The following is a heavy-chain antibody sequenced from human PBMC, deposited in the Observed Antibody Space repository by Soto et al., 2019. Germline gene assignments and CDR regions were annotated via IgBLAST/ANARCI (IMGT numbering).Heavy chain of an antibody. V-gene: IGHV4-34*02. J-gene: IGHJ3*02. CDR2: INYSGST. CDR3: TRRALDYVIYVGTFDI. D-gene: IGHD4-17*01. CDR1: GGSFSGYY. Sequence: QVQLQQWGAGLLKPSETLSLTCAVYGGSFSGYYWNWIRQSPGKGLEWIGEINYSGSTQYNPCLKSRVTISLDVSKNQFSLKLSSVTAADTAVYCCTRRALDYVIYVGTFDIWGLGTMVTVSS.